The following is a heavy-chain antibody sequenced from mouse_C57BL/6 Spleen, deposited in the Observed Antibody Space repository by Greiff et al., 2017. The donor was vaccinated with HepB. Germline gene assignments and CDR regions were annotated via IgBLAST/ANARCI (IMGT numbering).Heavy chain of an antibody. D-gene: IGHD3-1*01. CDR2: INPNYGTT. Sequence: EVQGVESGPELVKPGASVKISCKASGYSFTDYNMNWVMQSNGKSLEWIGVINPNYGTTSYNQKFKGKATLTVDQSSSTAYMQLNSLTSEDSAVYYCARGANRARYYAMDYWGQGTSVTVSS. CDR3: ARGANRARYYAMDY. V-gene: IGHV1-39*01. CDR1: GYSFTDYN. J-gene: IGHJ4*01.